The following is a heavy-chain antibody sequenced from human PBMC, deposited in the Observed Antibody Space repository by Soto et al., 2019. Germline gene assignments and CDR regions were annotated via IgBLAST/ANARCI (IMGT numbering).Heavy chain of an antibody. CDR1: GGAISSGGYY. J-gene: IGHJ6*02. D-gene: IGHD2-2*01. Sequence: SSQTLSLTCTVSGGAISSGGYYCGWIRQPPGKGLEWSWYIYSSGSTYYNPSRKSRVTIAADTSKNQFSRKLRSATVADTAVYYCARDLQRYCSSSRCNYYGMAVWGQGTTVT. CDR2: IYSSGST. CDR3: ARDLQRYCSSSRCNYYGMAV. V-gene: IGHV4-31*03.